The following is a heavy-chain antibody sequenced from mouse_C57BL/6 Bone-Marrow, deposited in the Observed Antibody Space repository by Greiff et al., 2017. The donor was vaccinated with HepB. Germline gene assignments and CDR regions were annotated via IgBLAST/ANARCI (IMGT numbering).Heavy chain of an antibody. Sequence: EVQLVESGEGLVKPGGSLKLSCAASGFTFSSYAMSWVRQTPEKRLEWVAYISSGGDYIYYADTVKGRFTISRDNARNTLYLQMSSLKSEDTAMYYCTRDDWDVWYFDVWGTGTTVTVSS. CDR3: TRDDWDVWYFDV. D-gene: IGHD4-1*01. CDR1: GFTFSSYA. V-gene: IGHV5-9-1*02. J-gene: IGHJ1*03. CDR2: ISSGGDYI.